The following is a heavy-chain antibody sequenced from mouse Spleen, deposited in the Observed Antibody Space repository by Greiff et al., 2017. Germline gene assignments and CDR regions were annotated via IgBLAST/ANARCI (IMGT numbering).Heavy chain of an antibody. CDR3: ARGYYYGSSFGRYFDV. CDR1: GYTFTTYP. Sequence: VKLQQSGAELVKPGASVKMSCKASGYTFTTYPIEWMKQNHGKSLEWIGNFHPYNDDTKYNEKFKGKATLTVEKSSSTVYLELSRLTSDDSAVYYCARGYYYGSSFGRYFDVWGAGTTVTVSS. D-gene: IGHD1-1*01. CDR2: FHPYNDDT. V-gene: IGHV1-47*01. J-gene: IGHJ1*01.